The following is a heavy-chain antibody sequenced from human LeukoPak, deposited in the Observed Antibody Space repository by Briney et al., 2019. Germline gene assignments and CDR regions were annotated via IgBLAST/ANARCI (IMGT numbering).Heavy chain of an antibody. CDR3: ARREPHGDYGGKIRYYYYMYV. Sequence: SETLSLTCAVYGGSFSGYYWSWIRQPPGKGLEWIGEINHSGNTNSNPSLKSRVTMSVDTSKNQFSLKLSSLTAADTAMYYCARREPHGDYGGKIRYYYYMYVWGKGTTITISS. CDR2: INHSGNT. J-gene: IGHJ6*03. V-gene: IGHV4-34*01. D-gene: IGHD4-23*01. CDR1: GGSFSGYY.